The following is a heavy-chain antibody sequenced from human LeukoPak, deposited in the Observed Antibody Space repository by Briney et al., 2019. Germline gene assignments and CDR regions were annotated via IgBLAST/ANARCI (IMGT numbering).Heavy chain of an antibody. CDR3: ARAIPYYYYMDV. D-gene: IGHD2-21*01. CDR2: INPNSGGT. V-gene: IGHV1-2*02. J-gene: IGHJ6*03. Sequence: APVKVSCKASGYTFPSYGISWVRQAPGQGLEWMGWINPNSGGTNYAQKFQGRVTMTRDTSISTAYMELSRLRSDDTAVYYCARAIPYYYYMDVWGKGTTVTVSS. CDR1: GYTFPSYG.